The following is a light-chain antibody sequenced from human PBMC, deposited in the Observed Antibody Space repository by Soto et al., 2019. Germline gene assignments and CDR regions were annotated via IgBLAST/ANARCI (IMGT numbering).Light chain of an antibody. CDR3: QQFGDWPS. V-gene: IGKV3-15*01. CDR2: DSS. CDR1: QSVSSH. J-gene: IGKJ1*01. Sequence: EIRMTQSPAILSVSPGESATLSCRASQSVSSHVVWYQQKPGQAPRLLISDSSTTGFPARFSGSGSGTEFTLTISSLQSDDSAIYYCQQFGDWPSFGLGTKLES.